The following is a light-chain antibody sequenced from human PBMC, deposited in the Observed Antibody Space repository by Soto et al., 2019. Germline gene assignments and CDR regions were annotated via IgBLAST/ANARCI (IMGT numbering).Light chain of an antibody. CDR3: QQYGGSPRT. V-gene: IGKV3-20*01. CDR1: QSISQS. Sequence: EVVLTQSPGTLSLSPGERATLSCRASQSISQSLAWYQQRPGQSPRLLIYDASRRATGIPDRFTGSGFGTDFTLTISRLEPEDLAVDYCQQYGGSPRTFGQGTKVELK. CDR2: DAS. J-gene: IGKJ1*01.